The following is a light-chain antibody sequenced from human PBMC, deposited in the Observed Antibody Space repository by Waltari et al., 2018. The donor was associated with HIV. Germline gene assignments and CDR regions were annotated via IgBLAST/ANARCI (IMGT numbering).Light chain of an antibody. CDR3: GTWDSSLSAVV. J-gene: IGLJ1*01. CDR1: TSNIGNSY. V-gene: IGLV1-51*01. Sequence: QSVLTQPPSVSAAPGQKVTISCSGSTSNIGNSYVPWYQRLPGTAPKLLIYDNSERPSGIPDRFSGSKSGTSATLGITGLQTGDEADYYCGTWDSSLSAVVFGTGTKVTVL. CDR2: DNS.